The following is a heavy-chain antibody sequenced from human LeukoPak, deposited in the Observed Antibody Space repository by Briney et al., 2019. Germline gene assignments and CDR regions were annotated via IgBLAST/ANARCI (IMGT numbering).Heavy chain of an antibody. J-gene: IGHJ3*02. CDR1: GFTFSNYG. D-gene: IGHD6-19*01. CDR3: VKVGTITVAGPFDI. CDR2: ISSNGGST. Sequence: GGSLRLSCSASGFTFSNYGMHWVRQAPGKGLEYVSAISSNGGSTYYADSVKGRFTTSRDNSKNTLYLQMSSLRAEDTALYYCVKVGTITVAGPFDIWGQGTMVTVSS. V-gene: IGHV3-64D*09.